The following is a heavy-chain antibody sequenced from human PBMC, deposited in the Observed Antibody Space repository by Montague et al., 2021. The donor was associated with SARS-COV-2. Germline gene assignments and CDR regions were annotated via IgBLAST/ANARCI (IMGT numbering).Heavy chain of an antibody. CDR1: GVSLPPYY. Sequence: SETLSLTCTVSGVSLPPYYCSWIRQPPGKGLSLIGYIYYSGSTYYTPSHKSRVSFSVDASKNEFSLRLTSVSAADTAVYYCARGGGDYGGNPFDYWGQGTLITVSS. D-gene: IGHD4-23*01. CDR2: IYYSGST. CDR3: ARGGGDYGGNPFDY. V-gene: IGHV4-59*01. J-gene: IGHJ4*02.